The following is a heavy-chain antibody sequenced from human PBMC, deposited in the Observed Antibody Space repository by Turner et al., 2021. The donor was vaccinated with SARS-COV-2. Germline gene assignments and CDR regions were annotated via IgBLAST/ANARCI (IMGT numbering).Heavy chain of an antibody. CDR1: GFRFSTSV. Sequence: QVQLVESGGGVVQPGRSLRLSCAASGFRFSTSVMHWVRQTPGKGLEWVALITYDGGNKFYADSVKGRFTISRDNAKNRLDLQVNSLSAEDTGVYYCARDTPQRNWGRGVPVTVSS. V-gene: IGHV3-33*05. CDR2: ITYDGGNK. CDR3: ARDTPQRN. J-gene: IGHJ4*02.